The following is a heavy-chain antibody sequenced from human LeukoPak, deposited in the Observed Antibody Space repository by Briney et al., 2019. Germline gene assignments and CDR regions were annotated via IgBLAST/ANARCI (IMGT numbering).Heavy chain of an antibody. CDR3: ARSDSHYYYGMDV. CDR1: GFTVSSNY. J-gene: IGHJ6*02. V-gene: IGHV3-53*04. D-gene: IGHD2-15*01. Sequence: GGSLRLSCAASGFTVSSNYMSWDRQAPGKGLEWVSVIYSGGSTYYADSVKGRFTISRHNSKNTLYLQMNSLRAEDTAVYYCARSDSHYYYGMDVWGQGTTVTVSS. CDR2: IYSGGST.